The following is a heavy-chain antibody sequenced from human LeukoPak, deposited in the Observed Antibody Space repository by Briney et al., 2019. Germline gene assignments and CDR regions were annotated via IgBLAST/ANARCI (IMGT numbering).Heavy chain of an antibody. CDR1: EFTFSSYG. CDR3: AKDGPHYYGSGSYYNYFYGMDV. V-gene: IGHV3-30*18. J-gene: IGHJ6*02. CDR2: ISYDGSNK. D-gene: IGHD3-10*01. Sequence: PGGSLRLSCAASEFTFSSYGMHWVRQAPGKGLEWVAVISYDGSNKYYADSVKGRFTISRDNSKNTLYLQMNSLRAEDTGVYYCAKDGPHYYGSGSYYNYFYGMDVWGQGTTVTVSS.